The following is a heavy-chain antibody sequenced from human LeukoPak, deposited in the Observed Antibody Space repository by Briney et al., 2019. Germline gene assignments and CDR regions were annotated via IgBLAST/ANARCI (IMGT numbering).Heavy chain of an antibody. J-gene: IGHJ4*02. V-gene: IGHV4-34*01. D-gene: IGHD5-12*01. CDR3: ARDGYSGNDGL. Sequence: SETLSLTCAVYGGSFSGYYWSWIRQPPGKGLEWIGEISHSGSTNYNPSLKSRVTISVDTSKNQFSLKLSSVTAADTAVYYCARDGYSGNDGLWGQGTLVTVSS. CDR2: ISHSGST. CDR1: GGSFSGYY.